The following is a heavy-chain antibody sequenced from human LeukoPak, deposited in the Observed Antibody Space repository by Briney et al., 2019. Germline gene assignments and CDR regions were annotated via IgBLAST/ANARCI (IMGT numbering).Heavy chain of an antibody. Sequence: GGSLRLSCAASGFTFSNYAMSWVRQAPGKGLEWVSAISGSGGSTYYADSVKGRFTISRDNSKNTLYLQMNSLRAEDTAVYYCAKLGYDILTGYYRRGTYYFDYWGQGTLVTVSS. V-gene: IGHV3-23*01. J-gene: IGHJ4*02. CDR1: GFTFSNYA. CDR2: ISGSGGST. CDR3: AKLGYDILTGYYRRGTYYFDY. D-gene: IGHD3-9*01.